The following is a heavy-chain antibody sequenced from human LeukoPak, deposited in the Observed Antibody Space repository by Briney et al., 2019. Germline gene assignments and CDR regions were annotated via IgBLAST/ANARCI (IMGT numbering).Heavy chain of an antibody. CDR2: ISVSGGNT. V-gene: IGHV3-23*01. CDR3: ANLNSRY. J-gene: IGHJ4*02. Sequence: PGGSVPHLHAVSGFPYQTYVKLGLGQAPGKGLEWVSFISVSGGNTYYGDSVKGRFTISRDNSKNTLYLQMNSLRAEDTAVYYCANLNSRYWRRETLVTVSS. CDR1: GFPYQTYV.